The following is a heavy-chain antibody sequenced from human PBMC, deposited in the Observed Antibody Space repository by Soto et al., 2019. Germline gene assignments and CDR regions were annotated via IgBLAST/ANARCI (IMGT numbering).Heavy chain of an antibody. V-gene: IGHV3-33*01. CDR1: RFTFSDYG. CDR3: ARDRGADAPIDF. J-gene: IGHJ4*02. CDR2: IWHDGLKK. Sequence: QVQLVESGGGVVQPERSLRLSCVASRFTFSDYGMHWVRQAPGKGLEWVAVIWHDGLKKDYVDSVKGRFTVSRDNSKNTRYLQMNILRVEGTATYYCARDRGADAPIDFWGQGTLVTVSS.